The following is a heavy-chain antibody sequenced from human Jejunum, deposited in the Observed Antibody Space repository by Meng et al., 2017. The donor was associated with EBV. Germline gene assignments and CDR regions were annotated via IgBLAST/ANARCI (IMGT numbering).Heavy chain of an antibody. CDR1: GFTFSSYW. J-gene: IGHJ4*02. Sequence: EVQLVASGRGLVTPGGSLTTSCAAPGFTFSSYWIHWFRQAPGKGLVWVSRINTDGSITNCADSVKGRFTISRDNARNTLYLQMNSLRAEDTAMYYCAKDLSWNQADYWGQGILVTVSS. CDR3: AKDLSWNQADY. V-gene: IGHV3-74*01. D-gene: IGHD1-14*01. CDR2: INTDGSIT.